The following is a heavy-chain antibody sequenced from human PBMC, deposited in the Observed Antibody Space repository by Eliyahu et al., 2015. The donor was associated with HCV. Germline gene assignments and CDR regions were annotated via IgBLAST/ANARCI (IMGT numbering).Heavy chain of an antibody. D-gene: IGHD4/OR15-4a*01. CDR2: VYPHDSDI. CDR1: GYSFSSYW. CDR3: ARHEQYGGKALGASDI. V-gene: IGHV5-51*01. Sequence: EVQLVQSGAEVKKPGESLKISCKGSGYSFSSYWIAWVRQTPGKGLEWXGIVYPHDSDIAYSPSFQGQVTISVDEAINTAYLQWSSLKASDTALYYCARHEQYGGKALGASDIWGQGTVVSVSS. J-gene: IGHJ3*02.